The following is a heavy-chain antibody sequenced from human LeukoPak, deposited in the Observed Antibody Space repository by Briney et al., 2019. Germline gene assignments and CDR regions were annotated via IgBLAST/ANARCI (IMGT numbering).Heavy chain of an antibody. Sequence: ASETLSLTCTASGGSISSDYWSWIRQPPGKGLEWIGYIYYSGSTNYNPSLKSRVTISVDTSENQFSLKLSSVTAADTAVYYCARGRIAVAGTKNYFDYWGQGTLVTVSS. CDR1: GGSISSDY. V-gene: IGHV4-59*01. CDR3: ARGRIAVAGTKNYFDY. J-gene: IGHJ4*02. D-gene: IGHD6-19*01. CDR2: IYYSGST.